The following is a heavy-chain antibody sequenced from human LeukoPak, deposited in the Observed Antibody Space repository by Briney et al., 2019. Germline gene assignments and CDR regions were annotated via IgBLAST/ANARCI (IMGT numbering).Heavy chain of an antibody. CDR3: TRITVVYGSGWTFPGENY. V-gene: IGHV3-49*03. CDR1: GFAFGDYA. CDR2: IRSKAYGGTT. Sequence: PGGSLRLSCTASGFAFGDYAMSWFRQAPAKGREGVGLIRSKAYGGTTEYAASVKGRFTISRDDSKSIAYLQMNSLKTEATAVYYCTRITVVYGSGWTFPGENYCGQGTLVSVSS. D-gene: IGHD6-25*01. J-gene: IGHJ4*02.